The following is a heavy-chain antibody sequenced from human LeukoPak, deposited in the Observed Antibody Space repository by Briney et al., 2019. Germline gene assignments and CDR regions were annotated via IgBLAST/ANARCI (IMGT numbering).Heavy chain of an antibody. CDR2: NSGSGGNT. J-gene: IGHJ4*02. D-gene: IGHD6-19*01. V-gene: IGHV3-23*01. Sequence: GGSLRLSCAASGFTFSSYAMSWVRQAPGKGLEWVSVNSGSGGNTYYADSVKGRFTISRDNSKNTLYLQMNSLRAEDTAIYYCAKDGKGAPVAGTGYFDYWGQGTLVTVSS. CDR1: GFTFSSYA. CDR3: AKDGKGAPVAGTGYFDY.